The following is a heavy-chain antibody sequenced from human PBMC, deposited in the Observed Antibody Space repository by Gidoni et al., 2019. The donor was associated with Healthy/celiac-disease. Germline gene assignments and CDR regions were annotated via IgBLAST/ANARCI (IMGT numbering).Heavy chain of an antibody. D-gene: IGHD3-3*01. CDR3: AKSFWSGYWTFDY. CDR2: ISSSSSYI. J-gene: IGHJ4*02. V-gene: IGHV3-21*01. Sequence: VQLVESGGGLVKPGGSLRLSCAASGFTFSSYSMNWVRQAPGKGLEWVSSISSSSSYIYYADSVKGRFTISRDNAKNSLYLQMNSLRAEDTAVYYCAKSFWSGYWTFDYWGQGTLVTVSS. CDR1: GFTFSSYS.